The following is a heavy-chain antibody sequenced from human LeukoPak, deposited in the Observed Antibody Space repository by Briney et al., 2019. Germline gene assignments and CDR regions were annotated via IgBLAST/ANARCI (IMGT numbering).Heavy chain of an antibody. Sequence: ASVKVSCKASGYTFTGYYMHWVRQAPGQGLEWMGWINPNSGGTNYAQKFQGRVTMTRDTSISTAYMELSRLRPDDTAVYYCAIPDSVAAAAPVDYWGQGTLVTVSS. J-gene: IGHJ4*02. CDR3: AIPDSVAAAAPVDY. V-gene: IGHV1-2*02. D-gene: IGHD6-13*01. CDR1: GYTFTGYY. CDR2: INPNSGGT.